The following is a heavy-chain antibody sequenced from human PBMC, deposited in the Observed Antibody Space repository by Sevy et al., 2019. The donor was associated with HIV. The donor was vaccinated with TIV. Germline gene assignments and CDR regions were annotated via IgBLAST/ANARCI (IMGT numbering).Heavy chain of an antibody. CDR1: GGSISSSSYY. V-gene: IGHV4-39*01. CDR2: IYYSGST. CDR3: ARDSSGYPILPYYYGMDV. J-gene: IGHJ6*02. D-gene: IGHD3-22*01. Sequence: SETLSLTCTVSGGSISSSSYYWGWIRQPPGKGLEWIGSIYYSGSTYYNPSLKSRVTISVDTSENQFSLKLSSVTAADTAVYYCARDSSGYPILPYYYGMDVWGQGTTVTVSS.